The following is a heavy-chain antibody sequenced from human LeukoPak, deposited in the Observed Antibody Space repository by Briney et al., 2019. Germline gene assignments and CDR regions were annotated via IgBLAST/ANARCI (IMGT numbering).Heavy chain of an antibody. CDR3: ARSRTHYGSESYPLDY. J-gene: IGHJ4*02. Sequence: SETLSLTCAVSGGSISSGGYSWSWIRQPPGKGLEWIGYIYHSGSTYYNPSLKSRVTISVDTSKNQFSLKLSSVTAADTAVYYCARSRTHYGSESYPLDYWGPGTLVTVSS. CDR2: IYHSGST. CDR1: GGSISSGGYS. D-gene: IGHD3-10*01. V-gene: IGHV4-30-2*02.